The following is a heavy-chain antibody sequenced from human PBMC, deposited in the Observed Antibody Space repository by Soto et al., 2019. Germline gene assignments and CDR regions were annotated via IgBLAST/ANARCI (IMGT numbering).Heavy chain of an antibody. J-gene: IGHJ4*02. CDR1: DGSMNSDSSY. CDR3: ARLGGYVSVGYYYLWDS. D-gene: IGHD3-22*01. CDR2: INHSGST. Sequence: TLSLTCRVSDGSMNSDSSYWGWIRQPPGKGLEWIGVINHSGSTYHNLSLKGRVTMSVDASRNQFSLKLTSMTAADTAVYYCARLGGYVSVGYYYLWDSWGQGTLVTVSS. V-gene: IGHV4-39*01.